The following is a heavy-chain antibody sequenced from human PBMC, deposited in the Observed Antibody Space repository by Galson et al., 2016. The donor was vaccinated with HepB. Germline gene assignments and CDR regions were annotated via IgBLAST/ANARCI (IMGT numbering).Heavy chain of an antibody. J-gene: IGHJ4*02. CDR3: ATSLRFFDWLYKFYFDN. V-gene: IGHV1-69*06. Sequence: SVKVSCKASGGTFNKYDINWVRQAPGQGPEWVGGIIPTSGTTDYAPKLQARVTITADTSTSTAYMELRSLRSEDTAVYYCATSLRFFDWLYKFYFDNWGQGTLVTGSS. CDR2: IIPTSGTT. CDR1: GGTFNKYD. D-gene: IGHD3-9*01.